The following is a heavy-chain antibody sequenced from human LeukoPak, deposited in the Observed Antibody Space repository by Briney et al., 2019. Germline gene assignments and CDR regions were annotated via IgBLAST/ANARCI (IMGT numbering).Heavy chain of an antibody. CDR1: GFTFSRYA. J-gene: IGHJ6*02. Sequence: GGSLRLSCAASGFTFSRYAMSWVRQAPGKGLEWVSAVSGNGGSTYYADSVKGLFTISRDNSKNTLYLQMNSLRAEDTAVYYCAKAYGSGSYGYYYYGMDVWGQGTTVTVSS. V-gene: IGHV3-23*01. D-gene: IGHD3-10*01. CDR2: VSGNGGST. CDR3: AKAYGSGSYGYYYYGMDV.